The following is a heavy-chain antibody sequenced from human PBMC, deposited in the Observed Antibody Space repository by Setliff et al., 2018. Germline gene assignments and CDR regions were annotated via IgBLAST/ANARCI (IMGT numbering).Heavy chain of an antibody. D-gene: IGHD4-4*01. CDR3: ARASVVHAVTIGY. CDR1: GASISSTYY. CDR2: IYYRGIN. J-gene: IGHJ4*02. Sequence: SETLSLTCTVSGASISSTYYWGWVRQSPERGLEWIGSIYYRGINFSNPSLRSRVTMSVDTSKNQFSLNLTSVTAADTAIYYCARASVVHAVTIGYWGQGTLVTVSS. V-gene: IGHV4-39*01.